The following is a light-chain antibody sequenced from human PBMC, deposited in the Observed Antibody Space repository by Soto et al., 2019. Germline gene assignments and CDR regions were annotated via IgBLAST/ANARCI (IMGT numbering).Light chain of an antibody. V-gene: IGKV3-15*01. J-gene: IGKJ1*01. CDR3: QQYNNWPQT. CDR2: GAS. Sequence: EIVMTQSPATLSVSPGERATLSCRASQSVSSNLAWYQQKPGQAPRLLIYGASTRATGIPARVSGSGSGTEFTPTISSLQSEDFAVYYCQQYNNWPQTFGQGTKVDIK. CDR1: QSVSSN.